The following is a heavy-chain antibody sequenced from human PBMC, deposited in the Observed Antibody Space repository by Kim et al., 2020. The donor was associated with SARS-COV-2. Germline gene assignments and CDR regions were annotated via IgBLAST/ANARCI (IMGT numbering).Heavy chain of an antibody. CDR1: GFTFSSYA. CDR3: ARPQSGSYYQGMDY. J-gene: IGHJ4*02. D-gene: IGHD1-26*01. V-gene: IGHV3-30-3*01. Sequence: GGSLRLSCAASGFTFSSYAMHWVRQAPGKGLEWVAVISYDGSNKYYADSVKGRFTISRDNSKNTLYLQMNSLRAEDTAVYYCARPQSGSYYQGMDYWGQGTLVTVSS. CDR2: ISYDGSNK.